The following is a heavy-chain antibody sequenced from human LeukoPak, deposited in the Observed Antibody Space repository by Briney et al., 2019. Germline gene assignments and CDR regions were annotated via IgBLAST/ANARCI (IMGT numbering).Heavy chain of an antibody. D-gene: IGHD1-26*01. CDR3: AKSWELLNFDY. J-gene: IGHJ4*02. CDR2: ITGSGDGA. V-gene: IGHV3-23*01. CDR1: GFTFSAYG. Sequence: PGGSLRLSCAASGFTFSAYGMTWVRQAPGKGLEWVSSITGSGDGAYYADSVKGRFTFSRDNSKKTVYLQMSSLRAEDTAIYYCAKSWELLNFDYWGQGALVTVSS.